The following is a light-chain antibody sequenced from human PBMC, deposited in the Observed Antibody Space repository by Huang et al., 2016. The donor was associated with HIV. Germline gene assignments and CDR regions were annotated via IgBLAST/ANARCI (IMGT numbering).Light chain of an antibody. Sequence: ERVMTQSPVTLSVSPGERATFSCRASQSISSKLAWYQQKTGQAPRLLIYGASTRATGIPARFSGSGSGTEFTLTISSLQSEDFAVCYCQQYNNWPFTFGPGTRVDIK. V-gene: IGKV3-15*01. CDR1: QSISSK. J-gene: IGKJ3*01. CDR3: QQYNNWPFT. CDR2: GAS.